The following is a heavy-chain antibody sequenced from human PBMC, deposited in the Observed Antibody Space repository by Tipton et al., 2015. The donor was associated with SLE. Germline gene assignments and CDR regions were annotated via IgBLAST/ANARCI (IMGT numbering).Heavy chain of an antibody. CDR2: VYYTGNT. D-gene: IGHD1-1*01. Sequence: TLSLTCIVSGDSISSSSYYWGWIRQPPGKGLEWVGTVYYTGNTFYNPSLKSRVTISVDTSKNQFSLKLSSVTAADTAVYYCSRGVGRAKWYNRYYMDVWGKGTTVIVSS. CDR3: SRGVGRAKWYNRYYMDV. V-gene: IGHV4-39*07. CDR1: GDSISSSSYY. J-gene: IGHJ6*03.